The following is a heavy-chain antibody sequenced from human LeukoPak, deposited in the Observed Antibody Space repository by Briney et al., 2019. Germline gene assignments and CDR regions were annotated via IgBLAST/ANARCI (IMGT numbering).Heavy chain of an antibody. CDR2: ISSSGSTI. J-gene: IGHJ4*02. V-gene: IGHV3-48*03. CDR3: ARLGVQPYYFDY. CDR1: GFTFSSYE. Sequence: GGSLRLSCAASGFTFSSYEMNWVRQAPGKGLEWVSYISSSGSTIYYADSVKGRFTISRDNAKNSLYLQMNSLRAEDTAVYYCARLGVQPYYFDYWGQGTLVTVSS. D-gene: IGHD2-2*01.